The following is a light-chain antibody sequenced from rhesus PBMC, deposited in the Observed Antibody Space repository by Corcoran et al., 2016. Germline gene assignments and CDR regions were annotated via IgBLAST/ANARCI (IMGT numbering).Light chain of an antibody. J-gene: IGLJ1*01. CDR3: SSYSGSDTVI. V-gene: IGLV2-32*02. Sequence: AALTQPRSVSGSPGQSVTISCTGTSSDIGDYNYVSWYQQHPGTAPKLMIYEVSKRPSRVSDRFSGSKSGNTASLTISGLQAEDETDYYCSSYSGSDTVIFGTGTRLTVL. CDR2: EVS. CDR1: SSDIGDYNY.